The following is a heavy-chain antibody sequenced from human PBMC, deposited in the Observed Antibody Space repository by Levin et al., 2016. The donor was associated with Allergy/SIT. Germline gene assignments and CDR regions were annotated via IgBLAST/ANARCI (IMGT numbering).Heavy chain of an antibody. J-gene: IGHJ4*02. CDR2: ISGSGGST. Sequence: VRQAPGKGLEWVSAISGSGGSTYYADSVKGRFTISRDNSKNTLYLQMNSLRAEDTAVYYCAKDPTYYYDSSGYYAPGDYWGQGTLVTVSS. D-gene: IGHD3-22*01. CDR3: AKDPTYYYDSSGYYAPGDY. V-gene: IGHV3-23*01.